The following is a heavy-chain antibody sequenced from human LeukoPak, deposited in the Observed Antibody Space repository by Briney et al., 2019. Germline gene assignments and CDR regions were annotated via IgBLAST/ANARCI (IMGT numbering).Heavy chain of an antibody. D-gene: IGHD5-24*01. V-gene: IGHV3-23*01. CDR3: ANFKGKDGIKDHFDY. J-gene: IGHJ4*02. CDR2: ISGSGGST. Sequence: GGSLRLSCAASGFTFSSYAMSWVRQAPGKGLEWVSAISGSGGSTYFADSVKGRFTISRDNSKNTLCLQMNSLRAEDTAVYYCANFKGKDGIKDHFDYWGQGTLVTVSS. CDR1: GFTFSSYA.